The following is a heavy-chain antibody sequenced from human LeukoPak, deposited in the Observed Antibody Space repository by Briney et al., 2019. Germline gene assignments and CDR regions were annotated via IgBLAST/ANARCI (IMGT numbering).Heavy chain of an antibody. Sequence: GGSLRLSCAASGFTFSSYSMTWVRQAPGKGLEWVSSISSSSSYIYYADSVKGRFTISRDNAKNSLYLQMNSLRAEDTAVYYCARGPYSSSWYDWFDPWGQGTLVTVSS. CDR3: ARGPYSSSWYDWFDP. CDR2: ISSSSSYI. V-gene: IGHV3-21*01. D-gene: IGHD6-13*01. CDR1: GFTFSSYS. J-gene: IGHJ5*02.